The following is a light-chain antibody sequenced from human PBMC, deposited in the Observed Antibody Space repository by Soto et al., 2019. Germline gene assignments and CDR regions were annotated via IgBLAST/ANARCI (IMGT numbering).Light chain of an antibody. J-gene: IGKJ1*01. CDR3: QQYGSSPSWT. CDR1: QSISDP. CDR2: GAS. V-gene: IGKV3-20*01. Sequence: IALTQSPATLSVYPGGGATLSCLASQSISDPLAWYQQKPGQAPRLLIYGASSRATVIPDRFSGSGSGTDFTLTISRLEPEDFAVYYCQQYGSSPSWTFGQGTKVDI.